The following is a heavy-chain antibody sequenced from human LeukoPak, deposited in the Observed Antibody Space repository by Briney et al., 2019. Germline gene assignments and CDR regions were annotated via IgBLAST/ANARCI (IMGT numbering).Heavy chain of an antibody. CDR2: INPNSGGT. J-gene: IGHJ5*02. Sequence: GASVKVSCKASGYTFTGYYMHWVRQAPGQGLEWMGWINPNSGGTNYAQKFQGRVTMTRDTSISTAYMELSRLGSDDTAVYYCASFLAQTRTKPTNGYCSGGSCYGWFDPWGQGTPVTVSS. D-gene: IGHD2-15*01. CDR1: GYTFTGYY. CDR3: ASFLAQTRTKPTNGYCSGGSCYGWFDP. V-gene: IGHV1-2*02.